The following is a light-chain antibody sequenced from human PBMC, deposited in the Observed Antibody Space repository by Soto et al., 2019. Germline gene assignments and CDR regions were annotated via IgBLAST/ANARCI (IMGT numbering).Light chain of an antibody. CDR1: QSVSSNS. J-gene: IGKJ1*01. Sequence: EIVMTQSPATLSVSPGERATLSCRASQSVSSNSLAWYHQKPGQPPRLLIHGATTRATGIPARFSGSGSGTEFTLTISSLQSEDFAVYYCQQYNNWPRTFGQGTKVDIK. CDR2: GAT. V-gene: IGKV3-15*01. CDR3: QQYNNWPRT.